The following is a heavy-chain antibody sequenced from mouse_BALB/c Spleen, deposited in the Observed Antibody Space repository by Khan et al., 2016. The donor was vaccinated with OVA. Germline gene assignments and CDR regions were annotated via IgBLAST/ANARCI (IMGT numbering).Heavy chain of an antibody. Sequence: EVELVESGGDLVKPGGSLKLSCAVSGFTFSTYGMSWVRQTPDKRLEWVATVSTGGGYTYYPDSVSGRFTISRDTAKNTLYLQMSSLKSEDTAIIYCARRAYYYDSEGFDYWGQGTLVTVSA. CDR1: GFTFSTYG. J-gene: IGHJ3*01. V-gene: IGHV5-6*01. CDR2: VSTGGGYT. D-gene: IGHD1-1*01. CDR3: ARRAYYYDSEGFDY.